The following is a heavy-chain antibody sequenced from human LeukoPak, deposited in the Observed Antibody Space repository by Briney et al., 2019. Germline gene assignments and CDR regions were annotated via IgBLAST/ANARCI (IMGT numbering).Heavy chain of an antibody. CDR3: ARGDSSGYYSRYYFDY. CDR1: EFTFNTFT. D-gene: IGHD3-22*01. V-gene: IGHV3-21*01. CDR2: LSSSSGYI. J-gene: IGHJ4*02. Sequence: PGGSLRLSCTASEFTFNTFTMNWVRQAPGKGLEWVSSLSSSSGYIYYTDSVKGRFTISRDNAKNSVYLQMNSLRAEDTAVYYCARGDSSGYYSRYYFDYWGQGTLVTVSS.